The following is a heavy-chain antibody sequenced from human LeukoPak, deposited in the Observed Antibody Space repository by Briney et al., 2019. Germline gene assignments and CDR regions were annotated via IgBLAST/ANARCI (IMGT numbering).Heavy chain of an antibody. V-gene: IGHV4-59*12. CDR3: ARDNFAVTNQREYYYMDV. Sequence: PSETLSLTCTVSVGSISSYYWGWIRQPPGKGLEWIGYIFHSGSTNSNPSLKSRVTISVDTSKNQFSLKLSSVTAADTAVYYCARDNFAVTNQREYYYMDVWGKGTTVTVSS. J-gene: IGHJ6*03. CDR1: VGSISSYY. D-gene: IGHD4-11*01. CDR2: IFHSGST.